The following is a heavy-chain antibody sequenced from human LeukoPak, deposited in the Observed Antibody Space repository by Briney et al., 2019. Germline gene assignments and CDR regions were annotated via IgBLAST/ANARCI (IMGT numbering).Heavy chain of an antibody. V-gene: IGHV3-23*01. CDR2: ISGSGGST. CDR3: AITRSYYYDSSGYYAHYFDY. J-gene: IGHJ4*02. Sequence: GGSLRLSCAASGFTFSSYAMSWVRQAPGKGLEWVSAISGSGGSTYYADSVKGRFTISRDNSKNTLYLQMNSLRAEDTAVYYCAITRSYYYDSSGYYAHYFDYWGQGTLVTVSS. D-gene: IGHD3-22*01. CDR1: GFTFSSYA.